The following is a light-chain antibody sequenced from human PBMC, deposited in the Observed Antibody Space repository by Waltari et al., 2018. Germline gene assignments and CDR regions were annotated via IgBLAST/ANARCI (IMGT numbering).Light chain of an antibody. J-gene: IGKJ1*01. Sequence: DIQLTQSPSTLSASVGDRVTITCRASQCISSWLAWCQQKAGKGPNLLIYKASSLEGGVPSRFSGSGSGTECSLTISSRQPDDCATYYCQQYNSYPGTFGQGTKVEIK. CDR3: QQYNSYPGT. CDR2: KAS. V-gene: IGKV1-5*03. CDR1: QCISSW.